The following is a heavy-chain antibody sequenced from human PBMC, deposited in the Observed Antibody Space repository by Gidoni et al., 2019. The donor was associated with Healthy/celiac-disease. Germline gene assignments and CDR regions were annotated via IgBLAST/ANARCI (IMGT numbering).Heavy chain of an antibody. CDR2: IYSGGST. J-gene: IGHJ6*02. D-gene: IGHD3-22*01. CDR3: ARDLGTRYYDSSGYYYVNYYYYGMDV. V-gene: IGHV3-66*01. Sequence: EVQLVESGGGLVQPGGSLSLSCAASGFTVSSTYMSWVRQATGKGLEWVSVIYSGGSTYYADSVKGRFTISRDNSKNTLYLQMNSLRAEDTAVYYCARDLGTRYYDSSGYYYVNYYYYGMDVWGQGTTVTVSS. CDR1: GFTVSSTY.